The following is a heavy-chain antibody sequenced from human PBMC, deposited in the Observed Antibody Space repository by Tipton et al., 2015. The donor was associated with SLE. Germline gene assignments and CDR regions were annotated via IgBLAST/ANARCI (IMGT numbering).Heavy chain of an antibody. CDR3: AKNKAVPEN. CDR2: MSDSGDT. CDR1: GGSISDFF. D-gene: IGHD6-19*01. J-gene: IGHJ4*02. V-gene: IGHV4-59*01. Sequence: LRLSCSVSGGSISDFFWSWIRQAPGKGPGGIGHMSDSGDTNYNPPLKSRVTISVDTSRSQISLRLISVTAADTAIYYCAKNKAVPENWGQGTLVTVSS.